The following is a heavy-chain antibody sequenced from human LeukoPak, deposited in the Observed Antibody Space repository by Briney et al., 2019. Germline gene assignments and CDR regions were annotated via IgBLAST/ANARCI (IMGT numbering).Heavy chain of an antibody. J-gene: IGHJ4*02. CDR3: ASAIFSTGGDSNVCFDY. CDR1: GGTFSSYA. Sequence: SVKVSCKASGGTFSSYAISWVRQAPGQGLEWMGRIIPILGIANYAQKFQGRVTITADKSTSTAYMELSSLRSEDTAVYYCASAIFSTGGDSNVCFDYWGQGTLVTVSS. CDR2: IIPILGIA. V-gene: IGHV1-69*04. D-gene: IGHD4-11*01.